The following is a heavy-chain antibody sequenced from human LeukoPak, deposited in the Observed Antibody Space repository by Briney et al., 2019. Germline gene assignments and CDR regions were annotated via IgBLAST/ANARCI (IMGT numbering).Heavy chain of an antibody. Sequence: PVKVSCKASGGTFSSYAISWVRQAPGQGLEWMGGIIPIFGTANYAQKFQGRVTITADESTSTAYMELSSLRSEDTAVYYCARSCGGDCYPYYYYGMDVWGQGTTVTVSS. J-gene: IGHJ6*02. CDR3: ARSCGGDCYPYYYYGMDV. V-gene: IGHV1-69*13. D-gene: IGHD2-21*02. CDR1: GGTFSSYA. CDR2: IIPIFGTA.